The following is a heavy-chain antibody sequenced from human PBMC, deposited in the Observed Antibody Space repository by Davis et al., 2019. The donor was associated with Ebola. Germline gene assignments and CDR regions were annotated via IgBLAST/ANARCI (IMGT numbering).Heavy chain of an antibody. CDR3: ARDGPYSGSPYDY. CDR2: ISYDGSNK. J-gene: IGHJ4*02. CDR1: GFTFSSYS. V-gene: IGHV3-30*03. D-gene: IGHD1-26*01. Sequence: GESLKISCAASGFTFSSYSMNWVRQAPGKGLEWVAVISYDGSNKYYADSVKGRFTISRDNSKNTLYLQMNSLRAEDTAVYYCARDGPYSGSPYDYWGQGTLVTVSS.